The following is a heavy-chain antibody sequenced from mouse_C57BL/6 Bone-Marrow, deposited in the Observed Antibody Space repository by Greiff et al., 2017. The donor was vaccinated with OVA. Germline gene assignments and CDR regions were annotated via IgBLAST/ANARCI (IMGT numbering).Heavy chain of an antibody. CDR2: ISDGGSYT. D-gene: IGHD2-1*01. CDR3: AREDGYYGNYLLDY. Sequence: EVQRVESGGGLVKPGGSLKLSCAASGFTFSSYAMSWVRQTPEKRLEWVATISDGGSYTYYPDNVKGRFTISRDNAKNNLYLQMSHLKSEDTAMYYCAREDGYYGNYLLDYWGQGTTLTVSS. CDR1: GFTFSSYA. J-gene: IGHJ2*01. V-gene: IGHV5-4*01.